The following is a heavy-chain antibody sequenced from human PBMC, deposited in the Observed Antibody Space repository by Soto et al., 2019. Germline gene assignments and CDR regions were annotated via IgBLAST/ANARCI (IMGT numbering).Heavy chain of an antibody. CDR1: GGTFSSYA. Sequence: GASVKVSCKASGGTFSSYAISWVRQAPGQGLEWMGGIIPIFGTANYAQKFQGRVTITADESTSTAYMELSSLRSEDTAVYYCARVVPGYSSSWYNGFDIWGQGTMVTVSS. V-gene: IGHV1-69*13. J-gene: IGHJ3*02. CDR3: ARVVPGYSSSWYNGFDI. D-gene: IGHD6-13*01. CDR2: IIPIFGTA.